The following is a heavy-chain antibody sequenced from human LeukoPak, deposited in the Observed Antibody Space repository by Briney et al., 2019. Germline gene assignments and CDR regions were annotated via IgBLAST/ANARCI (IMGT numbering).Heavy chain of an antibody. Sequence: QPGGSLRLSCAPSRFTFCVIWMHSVRQAPGKGLEWVSAISGSGGSTYYADSVKGRFTISRDNSKNTLYLQMNSLRAEDTAVYYCAKVRELYIRYSSGKPPIDASHSCGQGTMVTVSS. CDR3: AKVRELYIRYSSGKPPIDASHS. J-gene: IGHJ3*02. V-gene: IGHV3-23*01. CDR1: RFTFCVIW. CDR2: ISGSGGST. D-gene: IGHD6-19*01.